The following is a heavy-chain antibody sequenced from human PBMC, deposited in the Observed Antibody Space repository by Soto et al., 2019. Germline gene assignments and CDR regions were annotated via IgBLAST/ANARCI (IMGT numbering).Heavy chain of an antibody. J-gene: IGHJ4*02. CDR2: IIPMFGTA. D-gene: IGHD5-18*01. V-gene: IGHV1-69*12. CDR1: GGTFSTYA. Sequence: QVQLVQSGAEVKKPESSVKVSCKAPGGTFSTYAISWVRQAPGQGLEWMGGIIPMFGTANYAQRFQDRVTITADESTNTVYMKLSSLRSEDTAVYFCASGIQLWLRRITNGYSGWGQGTLVTVSS. CDR3: ASGIQLWLRRITNGYSG.